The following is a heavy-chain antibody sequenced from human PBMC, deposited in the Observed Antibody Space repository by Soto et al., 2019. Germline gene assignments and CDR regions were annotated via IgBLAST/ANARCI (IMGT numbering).Heavy chain of an antibody. Sequence: GESLKISCKGSGYSFTSYWIGWVRQMPGKGLEWMGIIYPGDSDTRYSPSFQGQVTISADKSSSTAYLQWSSLKASDTAMYYCVSRAVAGTNPAYYFDYWGQGTLVTVSS. CDR2: IYPGDSDT. D-gene: IGHD6-19*01. CDR3: VSRAVAGTNPAYYFDY. V-gene: IGHV5-51*01. CDR1: GYSFTSYW. J-gene: IGHJ4*02.